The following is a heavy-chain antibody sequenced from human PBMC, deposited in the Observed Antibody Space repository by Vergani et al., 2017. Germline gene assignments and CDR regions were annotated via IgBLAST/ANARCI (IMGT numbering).Heavy chain of an antibody. Sequence: QVQLQESGPGLVKPSETLSLTCTVSGGSISSYYWSWIRQPPGKGLEWIGYIYYSGSTNYNPSLKRRVTIFVDTSKNQFSLKLRSVTAADTAVYYCAGGGRTGTRFDYWGQGTLVTVSS. CDR3: AGGGRTGTRFDY. CDR1: GGSISSYY. D-gene: IGHD1-1*01. CDR2: IYYSGST. V-gene: IGHV4-59*01. J-gene: IGHJ4*02.